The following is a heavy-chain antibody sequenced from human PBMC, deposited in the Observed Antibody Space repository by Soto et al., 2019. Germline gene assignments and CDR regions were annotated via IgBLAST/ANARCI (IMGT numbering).Heavy chain of an antibody. CDR3: ATDSAGRGPFDP. CDR2: TYHTGST. CDR1: GGSFGTNY. D-gene: IGHD3-10*01. J-gene: IGHJ5*02. Sequence: QVRLQESGPRLVRPSGTLSLTCTISGGSFGTNYCSWIRQAHGKGLEWIGYTYHTGSTKYNPSLKSRATISVDTSKNQFSLTLTSAAAADTAVYYCATDSAGRGPFDPWGQGILVTVSS. V-gene: IGHV4-59*01.